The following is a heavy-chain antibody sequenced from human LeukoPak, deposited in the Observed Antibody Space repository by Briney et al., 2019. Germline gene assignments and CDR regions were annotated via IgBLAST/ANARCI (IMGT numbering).Heavy chain of an antibody. CDR2: ISGSGGST. J-gene: IGHJ4*02. D-gene: IGHD2-2*01. CDR3: AKDRVGGSSPLYFDY. V-gene: IGHV3-23*01. Sequence: AGGSLRLPCAASGFTFSSYAMSWVRQAPGKGLEWVSAISGSGGSTYYADSVKGRFTISRDNSKNTLYLQMNSLRAEDTAVHYCAKDRVGGSSPLYFDYWGQGALVTVSS. CDR1: GFTFSSYA.